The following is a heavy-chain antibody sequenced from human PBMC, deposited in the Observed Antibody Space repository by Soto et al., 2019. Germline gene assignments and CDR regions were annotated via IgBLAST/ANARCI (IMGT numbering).Heavy chain of an antibody. CDR3: ATSPERDAFDM. CDR1: GFTFSHAW. CDR2: VKSKTAGGTT. J-gene: IGHJ3*02. V-gene: IGHV3-15*07. D-gene: IGHD1-26*01. Sequence: EVQLVESGGGLVKPGGSLRLSCAASGFTFSHAWMNWVRQAPGKGLEWVGRVKSKTAGGTTDYAAPVKGRFTISRDDSENAVYLQMNSLKTEDTAVYYCATSPERDAFDMWCRGTMVTVSS.